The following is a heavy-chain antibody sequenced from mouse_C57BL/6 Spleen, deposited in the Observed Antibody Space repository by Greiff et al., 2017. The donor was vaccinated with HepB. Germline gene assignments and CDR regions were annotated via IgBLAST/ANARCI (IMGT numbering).Heavy chain of an antibody. CDR3: ARGGITTVVGGYAMDY. J-gene: IGHJ4*01. D-gene: IGHD1-1*01. V-gene: IGHV1-50*01. Sequence: QVQLQQPGAELVKPGASVKLSCKASGYTFTSYWMQWVKQRPGQGLEWIGEIDPSDSYTNYNQKFKGKATLTVDTSSSTAYMQLSSLTSEDSAVYYCARGGITTVVGGYAMDYWGQGTSVTVSS. CDR2: IDPSDSYT. CDR1: GYTFTSYW.